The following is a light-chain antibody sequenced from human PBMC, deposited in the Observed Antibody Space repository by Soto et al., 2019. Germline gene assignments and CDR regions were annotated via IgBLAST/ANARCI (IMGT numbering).Light chain of an antibody. CDR2: DTS. J-gene: IGKJ4*01. V-gene: IGKV3-15*01. Sequence: VIRLSPATLSVPPGEGATLSCRASQGIGDTLALYQHKPGQTPRLLIYDTSTRATGVPTRFSGSRSGAEFTLTINSLQSEDFAVYYCQPYNNWPLTFGGGTKVDIK. CDR3: QPYNNWPLT. CDR1: QGIGDT.